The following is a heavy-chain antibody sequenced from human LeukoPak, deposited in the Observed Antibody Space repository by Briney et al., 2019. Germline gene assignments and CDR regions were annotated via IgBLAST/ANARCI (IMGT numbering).Heavy chain of an antibody. D-gene: IGHD3-10*01. V-gene: IGHV1-8*01. CDR1: GYTFTSSD. CDR3: ASGVHVDGSGSYYLDY. Sequence: ASVKVSCKASGYTFTSSDINWVRQATGQGLEWMGWMNPNSGNTGYAQKFQGRVTMTRKTSISTAYMELSSLRSEDTAVYYCASGVHVDGSGSYYLDYWGQGTLVTASS. J-gene: IGHJ4*02. CDR2: MNPNSGNT.